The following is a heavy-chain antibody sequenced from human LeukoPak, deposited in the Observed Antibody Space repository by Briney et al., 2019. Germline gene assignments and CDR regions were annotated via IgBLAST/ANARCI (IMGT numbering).Heavy chain of an antibody. D-gene: IGHD3-22*01. J-gene: IGHJ4*02. Sequence: SETLSLTCAVYGGSFSGYYWSWIRQPPGKGLEWIGEINHSGSTNYNPSLKSRVTISVDTSKNQFSLKLSSVTAADTAVYYCARDRGSGYPGIIDYWGQGTLVTVSS. CDR2: INHSGST. CDR1: GGSFSGYY. CDR3: ARDRGSGYPGIIDY. V-gene: IGHV4-34*01.